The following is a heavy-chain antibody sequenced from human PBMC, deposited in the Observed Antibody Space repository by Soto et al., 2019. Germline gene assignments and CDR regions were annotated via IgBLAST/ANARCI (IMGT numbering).Heavy chain of an antibody. J-gene: IGHJ6*02. D-gene: IGHD6-13*01. Sequence: QVQLVQSGAAVNKPGSSVKVSCKASGGTFSTYAINWVRQAPGQGLEWMGGIIPMFGTANYAQEFQGRVTLTADESTRTAYMERRSMRSEDTAVYYFFQIGYSSRRKGLWGEEIHKHYARAVWGQGSTVTVYS. CDR1: GGTFSTYA. CDR2: IIPMFGTA. V-gene: IGHV1-69*01. CDR3: FQIGYSSRRKGLWGEEIHKHYARAV.